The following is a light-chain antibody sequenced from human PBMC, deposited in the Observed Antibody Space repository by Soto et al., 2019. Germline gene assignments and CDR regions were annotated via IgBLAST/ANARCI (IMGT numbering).Light chain of an antibody. CDR3: VLYMGSGIWV. CDR2: STN. Sequence: QAVVTQEPSFSVSPGRTVTLTCGLSSGSVSTSYYPSWYQQTPGQAPRTLIYSTNSRASGVPDRFSGSIRGNKAALTITGAQADDEYDYYCVLYMGSGIWVFGGGTKVTVL. CDR1: SGSVSTSYY. V-gene: IGLV8-61*01. J-gene: IGLJ3*02.